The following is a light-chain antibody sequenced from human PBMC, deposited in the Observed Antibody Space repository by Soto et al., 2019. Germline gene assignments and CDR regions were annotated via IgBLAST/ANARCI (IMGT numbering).Light chain of an antibody. CDR1: QSVAKY. V-gene: IGKV3-11*01. CDR3: QQRVSGPWT. J-gene: IGKJ1*01. Sequence: EIVLTQSPATLSLSPGDGATLSCRASQSVAKYLVWYQQKPGQSPRLLIYETSERASGVPARFSGSGSGTAFTLTISSLEPEDFASYYCQQRVSGPWTFGQGTRVEF. CDR2: ETS.